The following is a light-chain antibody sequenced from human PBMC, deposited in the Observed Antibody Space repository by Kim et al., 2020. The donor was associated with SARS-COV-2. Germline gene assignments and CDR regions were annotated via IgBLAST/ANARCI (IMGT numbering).Light chain of an antibody. Sequence: SVSPRQTASITCSGGKLGDKYASWYQQKPGQSPVVVIYEDFKRPPGIPERFSGSNSGNTATLTISGTQAMDEADYYCQAWDTSSVVFGGGTQLTVL. J-gene: IGLJ2*01. V-gene: IGLV3-1*01. CDR3: QAWDTSSVV. CDR1: KLGDKY. CDR2: EDF.